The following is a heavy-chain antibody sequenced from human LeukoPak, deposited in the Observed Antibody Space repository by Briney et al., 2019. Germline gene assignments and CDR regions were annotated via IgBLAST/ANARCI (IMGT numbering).Heavy chain of an antibody. CDR2: INPNDGTT. CDR1: GYRFTDYY. CDR3: ARTSDYYNYYFDY. V-gene: IGHV1-2*02. J-gene: IGHJ4*02. D-gene: IGHD4-11*01. Sequence: ASVKVSCKASGYRFTDYYVHWVRQAPGRGLEWMAWINPNDGTTNYAQKFQGRVTMITDTSISTAYMELSNLRSDGTAVYYCARTSDYYNYYFDYWGQGTPVTVSS.